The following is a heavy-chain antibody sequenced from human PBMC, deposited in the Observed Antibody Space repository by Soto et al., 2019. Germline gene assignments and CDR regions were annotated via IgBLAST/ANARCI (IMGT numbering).Heavy chain of an antibody. CDR2: INPSGGST. J-gene: IGHJ4*02. Sequence: ASVKVSSKASGDTFTSYYMHCVRQAPGQGLEWMGIINPSGGSTSYAQKFQGRVTMTRYTSTSTVYMELSSLRSEDTAVYYCARDITSCSGGSCYSQRPGNNAEYWGQGTLVTVSS. CDR3: ARDITSCSGGSCYSQRPGNNAEY. V-gene: IGHV1-46*01. D-gene: IGHD2-15*01. CDR1: GDTFTSYY.